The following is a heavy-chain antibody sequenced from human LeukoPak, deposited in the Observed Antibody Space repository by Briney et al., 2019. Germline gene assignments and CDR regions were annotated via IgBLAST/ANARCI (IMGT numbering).Heavy chain of an antibody. V-gene: IGHV1-2*02. CDR2: INPISGGT. J-gene: IGHJ4*02. Sequence: GASVKVSCKASGYTFTNYYIHWVRQAPGQGLEWMGWINPISGGTNYAQKFQGRVTMTRDTSITTAYMDLSRLRSDDTAVYYCARIYYYDTSGYYYWGQGTPVTVSS. CDR1: GYTFTNYY. CDR3: ARIYYYDTSGYYY. D-gene: IGHD3-22*01.